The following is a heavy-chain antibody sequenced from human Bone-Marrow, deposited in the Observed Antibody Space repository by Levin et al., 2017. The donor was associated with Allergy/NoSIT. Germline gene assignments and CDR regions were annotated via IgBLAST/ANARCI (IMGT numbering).Heavy chain of an antibody. V-gene: IGHV3-7*01. D-gene: IGHD1-1*01. Sequence: SCAASGFTFSYYYLSWVRQTPGKGLEWVASISQDGSEKYYVDSVKGRFTISRDNAENSLYLQMNSLRAEDTAVFYCATWNRSFSWGRGTLVTVSS. CDR1: GFTFSYYY. CDR2: ISQDGSEK. CDR3: ATWNRSFS. J-gene: IGHJ5*02.